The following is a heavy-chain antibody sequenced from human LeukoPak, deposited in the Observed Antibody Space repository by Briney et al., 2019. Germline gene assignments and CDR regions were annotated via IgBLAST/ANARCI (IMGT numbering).Heavy chain of an antibody. Sequence: ASVMVSCKASGYIFTNYGISWVRQAPGQGLEWMSWISANNGETRYAQNFQGRVTMTTDTSTTTAYMELRSLRSDDTAVYYCARGATATTVTSFNYWGQGTLVTVSS. D-gene: IGHD4-17*01. CDR3: ARGATATTVTSFNY. V-gene: IGHV1-18*04. CDR1: GYIFTNYG. J-gene: IGHJ4*02. CDR2: ISANNGET.